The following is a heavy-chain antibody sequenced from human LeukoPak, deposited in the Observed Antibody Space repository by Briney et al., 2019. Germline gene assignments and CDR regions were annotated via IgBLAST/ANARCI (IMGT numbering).Heavy chain of an antibody. CDR2: IIPIFGTA. J-gene: IGHJ4*02. CDR3: ARAGDDYSPDY. D-gene: IGHD4-11*01. V-gene: IGHV1-69*05. CDR1: GGTFISYA. Sequence: SVKVSCKASGGTFISYAISWVRQAPGRGLEWMGGIIPIFGTANYAQKFQGRVTITTDESTSTAYMELSSLRSEDTAVYYCARAGDDYSPDYWGQGTLVTVSS.